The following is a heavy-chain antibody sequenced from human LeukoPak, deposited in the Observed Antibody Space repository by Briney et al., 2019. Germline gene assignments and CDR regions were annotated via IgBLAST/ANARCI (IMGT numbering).Heavy chain of an antibody. Sequence: ASVKVSCKASGYTFTGYYMHWVRQAPGQGLQWMGRINPNSGNTHYSQKFQDRVTMTRDTSISTAYMELNSLRSDDTAVYYCAREGAAAEDVNWFDPWGQGTLVTVSS. CDR2: INPNSGNT. D-gene: IGHD6-25*01. J-gene: IGHJ5*02. V-gene: IGHV1-2*02. CDR3: AREGAAAEDVNWFDP. CDR1: GYTFTGYY.